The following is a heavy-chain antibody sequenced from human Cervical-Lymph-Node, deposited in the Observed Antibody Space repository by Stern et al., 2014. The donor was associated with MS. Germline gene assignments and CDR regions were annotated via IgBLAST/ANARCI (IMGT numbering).Heavy chain of an antibody. J-gene: IGHJ4*02. CDR3: ARVPLYYYGSGSYFDY. Sequence: LQLQESSPGLVKPSQTLSLTCTGSGGSISSDDYYWSWIRQPPGKGLEWNGYIYYSGSTYYNPSLKSRVTISVDTSKNQFSLKLSSVTAADTAVYYCARVPLYYYGSGSYFDYWGQGTLVTVSS. CDR2: IYYSGST. CDR1: GGSISSDDYY. D-gene: IGHD3-10*01. V-gene: IGHV4-30-4*01.